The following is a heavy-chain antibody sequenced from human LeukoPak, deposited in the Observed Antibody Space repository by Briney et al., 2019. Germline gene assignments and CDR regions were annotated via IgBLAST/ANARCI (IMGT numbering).Heavy chain of an antibody. J-gene: IGHJ4*02. V-gene: IGHV3-74*03. CDR1: GFTFSTYW. D-gene: IGHD3-9*01. CDR2: IRPEGTTT. CDR3: ARDLDWILFDY. Sequence: PGGSLRLSCAASGFTFSTYWMHWVRQATGKGLVWVARIRPEGTTTAYADSVKGRFTISRDNAKNTLFLQMNSLSAEDTAVYYCARDLDWILFDYWGQGTLVTVCS.